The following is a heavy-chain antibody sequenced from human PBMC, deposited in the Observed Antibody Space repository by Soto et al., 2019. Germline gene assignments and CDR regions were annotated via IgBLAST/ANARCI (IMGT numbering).Heavy chain of an antibody. CDR3: ARWFPALYSSSWYTGDWFDP. CDR1: GFTFSDYY. CDR2: ISSSGSTI. D-gene: IGHD6-13*01. Sequence: GGSLRLSCAASGFTFSDYYMSWIRQAPGKGLEWVSYISSSGSTIYYADSVKGRFTISRDNAKNSLYLQMNSLRAEDTAVYYCARWFPALYSSSWYTGDWFDPWGQGTLVTVSS. V-gene: IGHV3-11*01. J-gene: IGHJ5*02.